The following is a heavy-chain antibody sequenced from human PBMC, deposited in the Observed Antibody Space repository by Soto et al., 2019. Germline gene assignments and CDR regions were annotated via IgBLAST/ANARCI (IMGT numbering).Heavy chain of an antibody. J-gene: IGHJ6*02. CDR3: AAKLGYCSGGSCYYYYYGMDV. V-gene: IGHV1-58*01. Sequence: SVKVSCKASGYAFTSSAVQWVRQARGQRLEWIGWIVVGSGNTNYAQKFQERVTITRDMSTSTAYMELSSLRSEDTAVYYCAAKLGYCSGGSCYYYYYGMDVWGQGTTVTVSS. CDR1: GYAFTSSA. D-gene: IGHD2-15*01. CDR2: IVVGSGNT.